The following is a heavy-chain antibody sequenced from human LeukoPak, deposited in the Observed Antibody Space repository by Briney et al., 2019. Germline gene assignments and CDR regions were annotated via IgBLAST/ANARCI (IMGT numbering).Heavy chain of an antibody. CDR2: TYYRSKWYT. CDR1: GDSVSIKSVS. J-gene: IGHJ4*02. Sequence: SQTLSLTCAISGDSVSIKSVSWNWIRQSPSRGLERLGRTYYRSKWYTDYAVSVKSRININPDTSKNQFSLQLKSVTPEDTAVYYCAGGSGTMAYWGLGTLVTVSS. V-gene: IGHV6-1*01. D-gene: IGHD3-10*01. CDR3: AGGSGTMAY.